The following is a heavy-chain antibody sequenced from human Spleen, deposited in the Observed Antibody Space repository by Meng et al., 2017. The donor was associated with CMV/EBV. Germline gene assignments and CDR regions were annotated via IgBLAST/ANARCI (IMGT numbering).Heavy chain of an antibody. J-gene: IGHJ4*02. CDR1: GFSLSTSGVG. Sequence: QITLKESGPTLVKPXXTLTLTCTFSGFSLSTSGVGVGWIRQPPGKALEWLALIYWDDDKRYSPSLKSRLTITKDTSKNQVVLTMTNMDPVDTATYYCAHRRRVDTALSYSGQGTLVTVAS. CDR2: IYWDDDK. D-gene: IGHD5-18*01. V-gene: IGHV2-5*02. CDR3: AHRRRVDTALSY.